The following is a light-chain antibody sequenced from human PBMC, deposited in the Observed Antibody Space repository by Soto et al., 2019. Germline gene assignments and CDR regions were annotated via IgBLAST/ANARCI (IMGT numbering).Light chain of an antibody. CDR3: MQGSLWPFT. Sequence: DVVMTQSPLSLPVTLGQPASISCRSTQSFIHSNGNTYLTWFQQRPGQSPRRLIYQVFNRDSGVPDRFSGSGLGTDFTLKISRVEAEDVGVYYCMQGSLWPFTFGQGTRLEIK. V-gene: IGKV2-30*02. J-gene: IGKJ2*01. CDR1: QSFIHSNGNTY. CDR2: QVF.